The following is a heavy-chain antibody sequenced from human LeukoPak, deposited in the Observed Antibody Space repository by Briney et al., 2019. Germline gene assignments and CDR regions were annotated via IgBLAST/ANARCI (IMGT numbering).Heavy chain of an antibody. D-gene: IGHD3-9*01. CDR2: ISWYNGRI. CDR3: AKELYDILTGSNLFDL. CDR1: GFTFDDYA. V-gene: IGHV3-9*03. Sequence: GGSLRLSCAVSGFTFDDYAMHWVRQAPGKGLEWVSGISWYNGRIGYAESVNGPFAISTDIGNHSLYLQMNSLRAEDMALCYCAKELYDILTGSNLFDLWGQGTLVTVSS. J-gene: IGHJ5*02.